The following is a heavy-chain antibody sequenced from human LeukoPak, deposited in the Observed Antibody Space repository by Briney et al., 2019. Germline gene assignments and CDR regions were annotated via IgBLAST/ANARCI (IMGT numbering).Heavy chain of an antibody. CDR1: GGSISSGGYS. CDR3: ASTPMVRGASDY. CDR2: IYHSGST. V-gene: IGHV4-30-2*01. Sequence: SETLSLTCAVSGGSISSGGYSWSWIRQPPGKGLEWIGYIYHSGSTNYNPSLKSRVTISVDKSKNQFPLKLSSVTAADTAVYYCASTPMVRGASDYWGQGTLVTVSS. D-gene: IGHD3-10*01. J-gene: IGHJ4*02.